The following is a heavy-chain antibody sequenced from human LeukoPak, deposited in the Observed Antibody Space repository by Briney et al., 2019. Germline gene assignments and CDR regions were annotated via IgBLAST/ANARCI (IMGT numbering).Heavy chain of an antibody. CDR3: ATQTAIVVATT. CDR2: ISGSGGST. CDR1: GVTFSSYA. Sequence: GGSLSLSCAASGVTFSSYAMSWVRQAPGKGLEWVSGISGSGGSTYYADSVKDRFIISRDNPKNTLYLQMNSLRGEDTAVYYCATQTAIVVATTWGQGTLVTVSS. J-gene: IGHJ5*02. V-gene: IGHV3-23*01. D-gene: IGHD3-22*01.